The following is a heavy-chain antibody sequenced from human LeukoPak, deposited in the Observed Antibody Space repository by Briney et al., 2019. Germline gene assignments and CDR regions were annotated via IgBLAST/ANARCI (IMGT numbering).Heavy chain of an antibody. CDR3: ATVFKGSSLEDY. V-gene: IGHV3-74*03. J-gene: IGHJ4*02. Sequence: GALNLSCVASGFTITNNWMYWVRRPPGRGLVGVSRIKSDESSAAYADSVKGRFTISRDNAKNTLYLQMNSLRVEDTAVYYCATVFKGSSLEDYWGQGTLVTVSS. CDR2: IKSDESSA. D-gene: IGHD1-26*01. CDR1: GFTITNNW.